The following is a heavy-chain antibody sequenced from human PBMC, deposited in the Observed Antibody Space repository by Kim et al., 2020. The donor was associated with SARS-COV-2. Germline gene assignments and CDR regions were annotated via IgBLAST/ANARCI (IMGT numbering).Heavy chain of an antibody. CDR3: SGNLGVRRY. J-gene: IGHJ4*02. CDR1: GFNFGEYY. CDR2: IRHKVNGGTT. D-gene: IGHD3-10*01. V-gene: IGHV3-49*03. Sequence: GGSLRLSCSASGFNFGEYYMSWFRQAPGEGLEWVGFIRHKVNGGTTEYGASVKGRFTISRDDSKSIAYLQMNRLKIEDTAEYYCSGNLGVRRYWGQGTL.